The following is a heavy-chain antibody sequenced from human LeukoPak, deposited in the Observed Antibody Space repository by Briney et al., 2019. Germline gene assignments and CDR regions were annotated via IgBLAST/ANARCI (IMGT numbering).Heavy chain of an antibody. Sequence: GGSLRLSCAVSGFTLSTNAMSWVRQAPGKGLAWVSAVGPSGTTFYADSVKGRFTISRDLSKNTLYLQMNSLRVEDTALYYCAKRRGTYRGFDYWGQGTLVTVPS. D-gene: IGHD1-26*01. CDR1: GFTLSTNA. CDR3: AKRRGTYRGFDY. V-gene: IGHV3-23*01. J-gene: IGHJ4*02. CDR2: VGPSGTT.